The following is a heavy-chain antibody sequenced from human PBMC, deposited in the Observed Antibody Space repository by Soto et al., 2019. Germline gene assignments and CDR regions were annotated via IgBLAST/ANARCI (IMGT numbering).Heavy chain of an antibody. J-gene: IGHJ4*02. CDR1: GFTFSSYA. V-gene: IGHV3-64*02. D-gene: IGHD2-8*01. CDR2: ISSNGGST. Sequence: PGGSLRLSCAASGFTFSSYAMHWVRQAPGKGLEYVSAISSNGGSTYYADSVKGRFAISRDNSKNTLYLKMGSLRAEDMAVYYCARGGPQGGYCTNGVCSIPPSYFDYWGQGTLVTVSS. CDR3: ARGGPQGGYCTNGVCSIPPSYFDY.